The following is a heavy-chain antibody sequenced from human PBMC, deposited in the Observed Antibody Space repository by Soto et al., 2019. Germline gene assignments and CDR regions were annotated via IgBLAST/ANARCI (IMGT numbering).Heavy chain of an antibody. Sequence: QVQLVESGGGVVQPGRSLRLSCAASGFTFNNYGMHWVRQAPGKGLEWVAVIWNDGNGNYYANSVKGRFTISRDNSKNTLYLQMSSLRAEDTAVYYCARRQISPPTRGAATARGGMDVWGQGTTVTVSS. J-gene: IGHJ6*02. CDR3: ARRQISPPTRGAATARGGMDV. D-gene: IGHD6-13*01. CDR1: GFTFNNYG. V-gene: IGHV3-33*01. CDR2: IWNDGNGN.